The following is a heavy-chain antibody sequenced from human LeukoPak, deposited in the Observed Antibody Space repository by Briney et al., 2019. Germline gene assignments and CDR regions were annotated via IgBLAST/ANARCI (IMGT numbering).Heavy chain of an antibody. D-gene: IGHD1-14*01. J-gene: IGHJ6*02. CDR1: GGSISSGDYY. V-gene: IGHV4-30-4*01. CDR2: IYYSGST. Sequence: PSETLSLTCTVSGGSISSGDYYWSWIRQPPGKGLEWIGYIYYSGSTYYNPSLKSRVTISVDTSKNQFSLKLSSVTAADTAVYYCAREYISARTHRPDYGMDVWGQGTTVTVSS. CDR3: AREYISARTHRPDYGMDV.